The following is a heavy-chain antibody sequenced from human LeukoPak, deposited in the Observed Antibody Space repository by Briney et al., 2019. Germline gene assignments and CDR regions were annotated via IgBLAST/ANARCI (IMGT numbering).Heavy chain of an antibody. CDR1: GFTVSSNY. J-gene: IGHJ5*02. CDR2: IRYDGSNK. Sequence: PGGSLRLSCAASGFTVSSNYMSWVRQAPGKGLEWVAFIRYDGSNKYYADSVKGRFTISRDNSKNTLYLQMNSLRAEDTAVYYCAKAPWAFPGVPSGAAAGTPQYNWFDPWGQGTLVTVSS. V-gene: IGHV3-30*02. CDR3: AKAPWAFPGVPSGAAAGTPQYNWFDP. D-gene: IGHD6-13*01.